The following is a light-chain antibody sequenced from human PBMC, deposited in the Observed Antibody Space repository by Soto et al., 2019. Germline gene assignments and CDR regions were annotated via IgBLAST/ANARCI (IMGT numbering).Light chain of an antibody. CDR2: EVT. CDR3: SSYTSRNTLA. CDR1: SSDVGGYNF. Sequence: QSALTQPASVSGSPGQSITISYTGTSSDVGGYNFVSWYQQHPGKAPKLMIYEVTDRPSGVSNRFSGSKSGSTASLTISGLQAEDEADYYCSSYTSRNTLAFGGGTQLTVL. J-gene: IGLJ2*01. V-gene: IGLV2-14*01.